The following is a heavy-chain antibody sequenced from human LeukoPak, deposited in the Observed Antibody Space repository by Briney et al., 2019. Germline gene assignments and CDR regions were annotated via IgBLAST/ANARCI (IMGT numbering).Heavy chain of an antibody. CDR1: GFTFSSYA. D-gene: IGHD3-10*01. CDR3: AREVTVVTMVRGVIRYFDY. J-gene: IGHJ4*02. V-gene: IGHV3-23*01. Sequence: GGSLRLSCAASGFTFSSYAMSWVRQAPGKGLEWVSAISGSGGSTYYADSVKGRFTISRDNSKNTLYLQMNSLRAEDTAVYYCAREVTVVTMVRGVIRYFDYWGQGTLVTVPS. CDR2: ISGSGGST.